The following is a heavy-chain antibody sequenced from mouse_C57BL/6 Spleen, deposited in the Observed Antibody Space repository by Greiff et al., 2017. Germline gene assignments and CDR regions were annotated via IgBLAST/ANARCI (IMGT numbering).Heavy chain of an antibody. CDR3: ARRGYYFDY. V-gene: IGHV5-9*01. CDR2: ISGGGGNP. Sequence: EVKVVESGGGLVKPGGSLKLSCAASGFTFSSYTMSWVRQTPEQRLEWVATISGGGGNPYYPDSVKGRFTISRDNAKNTLYRQMSSVRSGDTALYYCARRGYYFDYWGQGTTLTVSS. CDR1: GFTFSSYT. J-gene: IGHJ2*01.